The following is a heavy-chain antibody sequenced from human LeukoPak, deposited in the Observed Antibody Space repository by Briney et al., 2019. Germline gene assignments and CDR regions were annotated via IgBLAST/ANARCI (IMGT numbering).Heavy chain of an antibody. CDR1: GGSVSSYY. V-gene: IGHV4-59*02. D-gene: IGHD6-13*01. CDR3: ARVTGYRIEDYFDY. J-gene: IGHJ4*02. Sequence: SETLSLTCSVSGGSVSSYYWSWIRQPPGKGLEWIGYIYDSGSTNYNPSLKSRVTISVDTSKNQFSLNLSSVTAADTAVYYCARVTGYRIEDYFDYWGQGTLVTVSS. CDR2: IYDSGST.